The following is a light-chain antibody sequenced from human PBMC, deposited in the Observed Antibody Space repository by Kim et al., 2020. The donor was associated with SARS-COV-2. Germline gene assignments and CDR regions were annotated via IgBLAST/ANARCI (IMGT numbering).Light chain of an antibody. CDR3: QQYGSSTYT. J-gene: IGKJ2*01. CDR1: QSVSSSY. Sequence: LSPGESATLSCRASQSVSSSYLAWYQQKPGQAPRLLIYGASSRATGIPDRFSGGGSGTDFTLTISRLEPEDFAVYYCQQYGSSTYTFGQGTKLEI. CDR2: GAS. V-gene: IGKV3-20*01.